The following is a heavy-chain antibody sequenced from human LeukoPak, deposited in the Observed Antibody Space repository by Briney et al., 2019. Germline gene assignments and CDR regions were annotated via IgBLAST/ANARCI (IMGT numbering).Heavy chain of an antibody. D-gene: IGHD3-3*01. CDR2: INPNSGGT. Sequence: ASVKVSCKASGYTFTGYYMHWVRQAPGQGLEWMGWINPNSGGTNYAQKFQGRVTMTRDTSISTAYMELSRLRSDDTAVYYCARGVVDYYYYGMDVWGQGTTVTVSS. CDR3: ARGVVDYYYYGMDV. CDR1: GYTFTGYY. V-gene: IGHV1-2*02. J-gene: IGHJ6*02.